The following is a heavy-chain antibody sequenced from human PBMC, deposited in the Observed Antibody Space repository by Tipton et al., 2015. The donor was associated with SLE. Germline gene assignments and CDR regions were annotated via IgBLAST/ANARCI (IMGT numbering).Heavy chain of an antibody. CDR2: IYYSGST. Sequence: TLSLTCTVSGGPISSYYWSWIRQPPGKGLEWIGYIYYSGSTNYNPSLKSRVTISVDTSKNQFSLRLSSVTAADTAVYYCARENRIAVAGYYYMDVWGKGPTITVSS. CDR3: ARENRIAVAGYYYMDV. V-gene: IGHV4-59*01. CDR1: GGPISSYY. D-gene: IGHD6-19*01. J-gene: IGHJ6*03.